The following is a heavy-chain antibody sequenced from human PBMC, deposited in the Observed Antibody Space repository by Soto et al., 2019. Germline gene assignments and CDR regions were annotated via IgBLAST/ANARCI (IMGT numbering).Heavy chain of an antibody. CDR3: ARGNPMVRGVIKSFPWFDP. J-gene: IGHJ5*02. D-gene: IGHD3-10*01. V-gene: IGHV4-59*01. CDR2: IYYSGST. Sequence: PSETLSLTCTVSGGSISSYYWSWIRQPPGKGLEWIGYIYYSGSTNYNPSLKSRVTISVDTSKNQFSLKLSSVTAADTAVYYCARGNPMVRGVIKSFPWFDPWGQGTLVTVS. CDR1: GGSISSYY.